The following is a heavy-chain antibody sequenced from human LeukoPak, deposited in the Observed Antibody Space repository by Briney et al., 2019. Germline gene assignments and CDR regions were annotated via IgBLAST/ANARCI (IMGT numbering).Heavy chain of an antibody. CDR2: ISYDGSNK. CDR3: ARPPSKYDILTGYRL. CDR1: GFTFSSYG. V-gene: IGHV3-30*03. Sequence: GGSLRLSCAASGFTFSSYGMHWVRQAPGKGLEWVAVISYDGSNKYYADSVKGRFTISRDNSKNTLYLQMNSLRAEDTAVYYCARPPSKYDILTGYRLWGQGTLVTVSS. J-gene: IGHJ4*02. D-gene: IGHD3-9*01.